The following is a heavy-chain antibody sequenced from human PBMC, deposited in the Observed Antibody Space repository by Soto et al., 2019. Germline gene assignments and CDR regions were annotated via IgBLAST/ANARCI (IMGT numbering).Heavy chain of an antibody. Sequence: PGESLKISCKGSGYSFAGYWITWVRQKPGKGLEWMGRIDPSDSQTYYSPSFRGHVTISVTKSITTVFLQWSSLRASDTAMYYCARQIYDSDTGPNFQYYFDSWCQGTPLTVSS. CDR1: GYSFAGYW. V-gene: IGHV5-10-1*01. D-gene: IGHD3-22*01. J-gene: IGHJ4*02. CDR2: IDPSDSQT. CDR3: ARQIYDSDTGPNFQYYFDS.